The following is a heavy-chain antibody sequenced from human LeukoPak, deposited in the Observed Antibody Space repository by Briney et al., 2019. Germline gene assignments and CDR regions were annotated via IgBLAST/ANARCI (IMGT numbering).Heavy chain of an antibody. Sequence: GASVKVSCKVSGYTLTELSMHWVRQAPGKGLGWMGGFDPEDGETIYAQKFQGRVTMTEDTSTDTAYMELSSLRSEDTAVYYCATGGYCSSTSCYAGGYFDYWGQGTLVTVSS. V-gene: IGHV1-24*01. J-gene: IGHJ4*02. CDR1: GYTLTELS. CDR2: FDPEDGET. CDR3: ATGGYCSSTSCYAGGYFDY. D-gene: IGHD2-2*01.